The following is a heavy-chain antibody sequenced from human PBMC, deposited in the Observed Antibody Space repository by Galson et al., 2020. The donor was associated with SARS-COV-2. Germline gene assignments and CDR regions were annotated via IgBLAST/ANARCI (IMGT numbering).Heavy chain of an antibody. J-gene: IGHJ5*02. CDR3: ASGAYGDYSAGWFDP. D-gene: IGHD4-17*01. V-gene: IGHV4-31*03. CDR1: GGSISSGGYY. Sequence: SETLSLTCTVSGGSISSGGYYWSWIRQHPGKGLECIGYIYSSGSTYYNPSLKSRVTISVDTSKNQFSLKLSSVTAADTAVYYCASGAYGDYSAGWFDPWGQGTLVTVSS. CDR2: IYSSGST.